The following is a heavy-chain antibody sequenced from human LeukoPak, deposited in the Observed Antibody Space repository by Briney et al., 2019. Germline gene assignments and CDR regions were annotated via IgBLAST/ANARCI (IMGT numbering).Heavy chain of an antibody. V-gene: IGHV4-34*01. D-gene: IGHD3-16*02. Sequence: SETLSLTCTASGGSISSYYWSWIRQPPGKGLEWTGEINHSGSTNYNPSLKSRVTISVDTSKNQFSLKLSSVTAADTAVYYCARGFPPYDYVWGSYRLYYFDYWGQGTLVTVSS. CDR2: INHSGST. CDR3: ARGFPPYDYVWGSYRLYYFDY. J-gene: IGHJ4*02. CDR1: GGSISSYY.